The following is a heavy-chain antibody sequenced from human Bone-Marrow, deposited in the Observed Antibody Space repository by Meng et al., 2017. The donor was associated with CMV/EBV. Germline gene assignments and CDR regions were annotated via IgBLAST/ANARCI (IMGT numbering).Heavy chain of an antibody. J-gene: IGHJ4*02. D-gene: IGHD3-10*01. CDR2: IYYSGAT. CDR1: GGSINSRDYY. Sequence: GGSINSRDYYWSWVRQYPGRGLEWVGPIYYSGATYYTPSLRSRLIISLDTSKNQFSLRLSSVTAADTAVYFCARVLYYYGSASNFDHWGQGTLVTSPQ. V-gene: IGHV4-31*02. CDR3: ARVLYYYGSASNFDH.